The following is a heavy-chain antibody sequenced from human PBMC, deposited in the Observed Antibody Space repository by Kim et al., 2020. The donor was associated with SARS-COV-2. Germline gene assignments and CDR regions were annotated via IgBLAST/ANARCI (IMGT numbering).Heavy chain of an antibody. CDR1: GFTFSSYG. J-gene: IGHJ6*02. CDR3: ARDLITIFGYYYGMDV. D-gene: IGHD3-3*01. V-gene: IGHV3-33*01. CDR2: IWYDGSNK. Sequence: GGSLRLSCAASGFTFSSYGMHWVRQAPGKGLEWVAVIWYDGSNKYYADSVKGRFTISRDNSKNTLYLQMNSLRAEDTAVYYCARDLITIFGYYYGMDVWGQGTTVTVSS.